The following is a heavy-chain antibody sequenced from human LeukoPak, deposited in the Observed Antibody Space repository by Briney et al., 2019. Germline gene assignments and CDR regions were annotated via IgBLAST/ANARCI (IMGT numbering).Heavy chain of an antibody. D-gene: IGHD1-26*01. CDR2: IRYDGSNK. CDR1: GFTFSSYG. CDR3: AKDLMGATNYYYYMDV. Sequence: GGSLRLSCAASGFTFSSYGMHWVRQAPGKGLEWVAFIRYDGSNKYYADSVKGRFTISRDNSKNTLYLQMNSLRAEDTAVYYCAKDLMGATNYYYYMDVWGKGTTVTVSS. V-gene: IGHV3-30*02. J-gene: IGHJ6*03.